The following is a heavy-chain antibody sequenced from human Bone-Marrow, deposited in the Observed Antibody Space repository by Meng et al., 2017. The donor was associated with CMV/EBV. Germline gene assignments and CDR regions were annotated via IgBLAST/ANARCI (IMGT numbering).Heavy chain of an antibody. CDR3: ARSPEDIVVVPAATDAFDI. CDR2: NNHSGST. V-gene: IGHV4-34*01. CDR1: GGSFSGYY. J-gene: IGHJ3*02. D-gene: IGHD2-2*01. Sequence: SETLSLTCAVYGGSFSGYYWSWIRQPPGKGLEWIGKNNHSGSTNYNPSLKSRVTISVDTSKNQFSLKLSSVTAADTAVYYCARSPEDIVVVPAATDAFDIWGQGTMVT.